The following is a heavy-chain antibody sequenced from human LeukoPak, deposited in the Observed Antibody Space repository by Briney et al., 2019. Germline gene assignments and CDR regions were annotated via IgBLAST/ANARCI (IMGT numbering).Heavy chain of an antibody. Sequence: ASVKVSCKASGYTFTGYYMHWVRQAPGQGLEWMGWINPNSGGTNYAQKFQGWVTMTRDTSISTAYMELSRLRSDDTAVYYCARSMDIVATPYFDYWGQGTLVTVSS. CDR1: GYTFTGYY. CDR3: ARSMDIVATPYFDY. J-gene: IGHJ4*02. D-gene: IGHD5-12*01. V-gene: IGHV1-2*04. CDR2: INPNSGGT.